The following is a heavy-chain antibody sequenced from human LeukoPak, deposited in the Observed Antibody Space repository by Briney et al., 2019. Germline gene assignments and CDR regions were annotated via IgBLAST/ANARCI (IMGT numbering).Heavy chain of an antibody. V-gene: IGHV3-21*01. D-gene: IGHD3-22*01. CDR1: GFTFSSYG. J-gene: IGHJ4*02. CDR3: ARDNYYDSSAIL. CDR2: ISSSSSYI. Sequence: GGTLRLSCAASGFTFSSYGMNWVRQAPGKGLEWVSFISSSSSYIYYADSVKGRFTISRDNAKNSLYLQMNSLRAEDTAVYYCARDNYYDSSAILWGQGTLVTVSS.